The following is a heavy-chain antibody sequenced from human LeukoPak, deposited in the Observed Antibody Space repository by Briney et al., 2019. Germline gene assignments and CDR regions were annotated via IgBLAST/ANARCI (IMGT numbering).Heavy chain of an antibody. CDR1: GFTFSSYS. CDR3: TRAPLYYDILTGYYIGAFDI. J-gene: IGHJ3*02. CDR2: ISSSSSYI. Sequence: GGSLRLSCAASGFTFSSYSMNWVRQAPGKGLEWVSSISSSSSYIYYADSVKGRFTISRDNAKNSLYLQMNSLRAEDTAVYYCTRAPLYYDILTGYYIGAFDIWGQGTMVTVSS. V-gene: IGHV3-21*01. D-gene: IGHD3-9*01.